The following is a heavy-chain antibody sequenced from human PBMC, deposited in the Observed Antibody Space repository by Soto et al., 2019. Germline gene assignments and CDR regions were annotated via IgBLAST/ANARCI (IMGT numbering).Heavy chain of an antibody. CDR1: GFTFSSYG. V-gene: IGHV3-33*01. Sequence: QEQLVEYGGGVVQPGRSLRLSCAASGFTFSSYGMHWVRQAPGKGLEWVAVIWYDGSNKYYADSVKGRFTISRDNSKNTLYPQMNSLRAEDTAVYYCARDHEMATIIGHWGQGTLVTVSS. CDR3: ARDHEMATIIGH. CDR2: IWYDGSNK. J-gene: IGHJ4*02. D-gene: IGHD5-12*01.